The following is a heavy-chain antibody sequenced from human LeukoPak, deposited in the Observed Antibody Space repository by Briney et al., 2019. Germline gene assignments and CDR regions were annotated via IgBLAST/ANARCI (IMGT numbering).Heavy chain of an antibody. CDR3: VRELQMERGAFDI. V-gene: IGHV4-34*01. Sequence: PSETLSLTCAVYGGTLRGYYWSWVRQSSGGGLEWVGEVAHSGHTNYNNNPSLKSRFTISVDKSKNQFSLNLNSVTAADTAVYYCVRELQMERGAFDIWGQGTMVTVSS. CDR1: GGTLRGYY. J-gene: IGHJ3*02. CDR2: VAHSGHT. D-gene: IGHD1-1*01.